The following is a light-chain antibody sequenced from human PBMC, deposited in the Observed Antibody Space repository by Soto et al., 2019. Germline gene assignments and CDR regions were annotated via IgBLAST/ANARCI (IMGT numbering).Light chain of an antibody. Sequence: QSALTQPASVSGSPGQSITISCTGTSSDVGGYKYVSWYQQHPGNAPKLMIYEVSNRPSGVSDRFSGSKSVNTASLTISGLQAEDEADYYCSSYTTSSTWVFGGGTQLTVL. J-gene: IGLJ3*02. CDR1: SSDVGGYKY. CDR3: SSYTTSSTWV. V-gene: IGLV2-14*01. CDR2: EVS.